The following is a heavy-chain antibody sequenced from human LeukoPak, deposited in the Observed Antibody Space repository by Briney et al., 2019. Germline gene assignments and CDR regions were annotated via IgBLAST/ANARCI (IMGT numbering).Heavy chain of an antibody. V-gene: IGHV3-30-3*01. D-gene: IGHD2-21*02. J-gene: IGHJ4*02. Sequence: PGGSLRLSCAASGFTLSSYAMHWVRQAPGKGVEWVAVISYDGSSKYYADSVKGRCTISRDNSKDTLYLQMNTLSAENTAVYYCARDRTEIVVVTPIGFLDHWRQRTLVTVSP. CDR3: ARDRTEIVVVTPIGFLDH. CDR1: GFTLSSYA. CDR2: ISYDGSSK.